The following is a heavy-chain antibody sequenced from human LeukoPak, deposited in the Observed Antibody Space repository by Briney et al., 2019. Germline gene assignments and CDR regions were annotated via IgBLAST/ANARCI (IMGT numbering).Heavy chain of an antibody. V-gene: IGHV1-69*13. J-gene: IGHJ6*04. CDR2: IIPIFGTA. D-gene: IGHD3-10*01. CDR3: ARVYGSGSDYYYYGMDV. CDR1: GGTFSSYA. Sequence: SVKVSCKASGGTFSSYAISWVRQAPGQGLEWMGGIIPIFGTANYAQKFQGRVTITADESTSTAYMELSSLRSEDTAVYYCARVYGSGSDYYYYGMDVWGKGTTVTVSS.